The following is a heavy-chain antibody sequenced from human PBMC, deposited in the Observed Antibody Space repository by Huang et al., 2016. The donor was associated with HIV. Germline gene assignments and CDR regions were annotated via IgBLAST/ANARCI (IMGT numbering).Heavy chain of an antibody. V-gene: IGHV4-34*01. Sequence: QVQLYQWGAGPLRPSETLSLTCGVSGGSLHGYYWNWLRQSPGRGLEWMGEVKHGGSTKYNPSLKSRVTISVDTSKIQFSLNLTSVTATDTADYYCATSRSGSGWFLDIWGRGTLVSVS. CDR3: ATSRSGSGWFLDI. CDR2: VKHGGST. CDR1: GGSLHGYY. D-gene: IGHD6-19*01. J-gene: IGHJ2*01.